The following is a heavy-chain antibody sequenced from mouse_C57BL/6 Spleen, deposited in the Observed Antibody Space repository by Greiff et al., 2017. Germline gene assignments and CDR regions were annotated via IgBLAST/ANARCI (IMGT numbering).Heavy chain of an antibody. D-gene: IGHD1-1*01. CDR3: ARDLYYYGSSSYYFDY. CDR1: GFTFSSYA. CDR2: ISDGGSYT. V-gene: IGHV5-4*01. J-gene: IGHJ2*01. Sequence: EVQLVESGGGLVKPGGSLKLSCAASGFTFSSYAMSWVRQTPEKRLEWVATISDGGSYTYYPDNVKGRFTISRDNAKNNLYLQMSHLKSEDTAMYYCARDLYYYGSSSYYFDYWGQGTTLTVSS.